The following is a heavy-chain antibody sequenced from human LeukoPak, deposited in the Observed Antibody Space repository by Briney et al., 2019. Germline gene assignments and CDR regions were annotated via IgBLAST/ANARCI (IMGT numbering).Heavy chain of an antibody. D-gene: IGHD6-19*01. CDR2: ISAYNGNT. CDR3: ARDLKMGYSSGRYSWGTGSSNDY. V-gene: IGHV1-18*01. Sequence: ASVKVSCKTSGYTFINYSIHWVRQAPGQGLEWMGWISAYNGNTNYAQKFQGRITMTTDTSTSTAYMELRSLRSDDTAVYYCARDLKMGYSSGRYSWGTGSSNDYWGQGTLVTVSS. CDR1: GYTFINYS. J-gene: IGHJ4*02.